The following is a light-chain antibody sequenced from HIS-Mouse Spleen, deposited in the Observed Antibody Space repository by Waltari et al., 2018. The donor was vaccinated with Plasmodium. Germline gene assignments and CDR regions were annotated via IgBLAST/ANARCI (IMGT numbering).Light chain of an antibody. CDR2: EDS. CDR3: YSTDSSGNHRV. V-gene: IGLV3-10*01. J-gene: IGLJ3*02. Sequence: SYELTQPPSVSVSPGQTARITCPGHPFPKKYAYWYQQQSGQAPVLVIYEDSKRPSGIPERFSGSSSGTMATLTISGAQVEDEADYYCYSTDSSGNHRVFGGGTKLTVL. CDR1: PFPKKY.